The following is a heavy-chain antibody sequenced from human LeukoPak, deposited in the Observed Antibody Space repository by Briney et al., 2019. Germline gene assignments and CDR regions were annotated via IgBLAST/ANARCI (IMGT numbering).Heavy chain of an antibody. CDR1: GFTFSSHS. Sequence: GGSLRLPWAASGFTFSSHSMNWVRQAPGKGLEWVSYISSSSGTIYYADSVKGRFTISRDNARNSLYLQMNSLRDEDTAVYYCARDYRAMDVWGRGPTITVSS. V-gene: IGHV3-48*02. CDR3: ARDYRAMDV. CDR2: ISSSSGTI. J-gene: IGHJ6*02.